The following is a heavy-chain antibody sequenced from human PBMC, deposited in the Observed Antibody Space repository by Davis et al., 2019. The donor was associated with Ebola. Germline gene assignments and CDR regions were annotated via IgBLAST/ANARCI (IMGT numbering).Heavy chain of an antibody. D-gene: IGHD3-9*01. CDR2: IIPIFGTA. V-gene: IGHV1-69*13. CDR3: ASHAYYDILTGTLYYYYGMDV. J-gene: IGHJ6*02. Sequence: SVKVSCKASGGTFSSYSISWVRQAPGQGLEWMGGIIPIFGTANYAQKFQGRVTITADESTSTAYMELSSLRSEDTAVYYCASHAYYDILTGTLYYYYGMDVWGQGTTVTVSS. CDR1: GGTFSSYS.